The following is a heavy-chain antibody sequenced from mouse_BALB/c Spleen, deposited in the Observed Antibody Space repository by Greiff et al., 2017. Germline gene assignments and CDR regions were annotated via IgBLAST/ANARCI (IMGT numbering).Heavy chain of an antibody. J-gene: IGHJ4*01. CDR2: ISSGGSYT. CDR3: TRDPRYAMDY. V-gene: IGHV5-6-4*01. Sequence: EVKLVESGGGLVKPGGSLKLSCAASGFTFSSYTMSWVRQTPEKRLEWVATISSGGSYTYYPDSVKGRFTISRDNAKNTLYLQMSSLKSEDTAMYYCTRDPRYAMDYWGQGTSVTFSS. CDR1: GFTFSSYT.